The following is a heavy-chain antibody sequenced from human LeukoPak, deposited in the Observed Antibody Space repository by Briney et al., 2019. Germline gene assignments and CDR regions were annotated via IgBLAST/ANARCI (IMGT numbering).Heavy chain of an antibody. CDR2: IYYSGST. V-gene: IGHV4-61*01. D-gene: IGHD2-15*01. CDR3: ARDGAATHYYYYGMDV. J-gene: IGHJ6*02. Sequence: SETLSLTCTVSGGSISSSSYYWGWIRQPPGKGLEWIGYIYYSGSTNYNPSLKSRVTISVDTSKNQFSLKLSSVTAADTAVYYCARDGAATHYYYYGMDVWGQGTTVTVSS. CDR1: GGSISSSSYY.